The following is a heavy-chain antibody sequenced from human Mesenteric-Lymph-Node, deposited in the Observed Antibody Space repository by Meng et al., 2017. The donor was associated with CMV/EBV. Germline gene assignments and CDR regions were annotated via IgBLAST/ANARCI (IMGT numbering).Heavy chain of an antibody. CDR1: GYTSKKYG. CDR2: INADNGDT. Sequence: ASVKVSCKASGYTSKKYGITWVRQAPGQGLEWMGWINADNGDTHYPQRFQGRVTVTLDRSINTGYMELRSLRSDDTAVYYCARANYDFWSGYIQTPFDYWGQGTLVTVSS. V-gene: IGHV1-18*01. CDR3: ARANYDFWSGYIQTPFDY. J-gene: IGHJ4*02. D-gene: IGHD3-3*01.